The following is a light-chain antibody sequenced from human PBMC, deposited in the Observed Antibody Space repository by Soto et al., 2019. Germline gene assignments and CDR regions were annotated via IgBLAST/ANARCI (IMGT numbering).Light chain of an antibody. Sequence: QSVLTQPASVSGSPGQSITISCTGTSSDVGDYNYVSWYQQHPGKAPKLMIFDVSNRPSGVSNRFSGSKSGNTASLTISGLPAEDEADYYCSSYTSSSTRVFGTGTKLTVL. CDR2: DVS. CDR1: SSDVGDYNY. CDR3: SSYTSSSTRV. V-gene: IGLV2-14*01. J-gene: IGLJ1*01.